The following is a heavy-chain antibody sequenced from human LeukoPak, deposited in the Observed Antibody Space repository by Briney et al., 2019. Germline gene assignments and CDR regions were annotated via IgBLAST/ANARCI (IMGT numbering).Heavy chain of an antibody. J-gene: IGHJ3*02. V-gene: IGHV1-46*01. CDR1: GYTFTIYY. CDR2: INPSGVST. CDR3: ATSRGAWDAFDI. D-gene: IGHD3-16*01. Sequence: ASVKVSCKASGYTFTIYYMHWVRQAPGQGLEWMGIINPSGVSTSYAQNFQGRVTMTRDTSTSTVYMELSSLRTEDTAVYYCATSRGAWDAFDIWGQGTVVTVSS.